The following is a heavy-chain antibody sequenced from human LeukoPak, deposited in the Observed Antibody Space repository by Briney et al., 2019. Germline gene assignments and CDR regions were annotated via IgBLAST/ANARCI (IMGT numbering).Heavy chain of an antibody. CDR3: ARDLTRGYYDILTGNYHYGMDV. CDR1: GGSISPHY. D-gene: IGHD3-9*01. V-gene: IGHV4-59*11. Sequence: SETLSLTCTVSGGSISPHYWSWIRQPPGKGLEWIGYASYTGSTNYNPSLKSRISISVDSSKNKFSLRLTSVTAADTAVYFCARDLTRGYYDILTGNYHYGMDVWGQGTTVTVSS. J-gene: IGHJ6*02. CDR2: ASYTGST.